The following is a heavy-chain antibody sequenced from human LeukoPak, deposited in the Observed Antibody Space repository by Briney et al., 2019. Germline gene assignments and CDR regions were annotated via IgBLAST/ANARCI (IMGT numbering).Heavy chain of an antibody. CDR2: ITSSSYI. D-gene: IGHD4-17*01. CDR1: GFTFSSYT. J-gene: IGHJ6*02. V-gene: IGHV3-21*01. CDR3: ARDNGDSRRFYYYGMDV. Sequence: GGSLRLSCAASGFTFSSYTMNWVRQAPGKGLEWVSSITSSSYIYYADSLKGRFTVSRDNAKNSLYLQMNSLRAEDTAVYYCARDNGDSRRFYYYGMDVWGQGTTVTVSS.